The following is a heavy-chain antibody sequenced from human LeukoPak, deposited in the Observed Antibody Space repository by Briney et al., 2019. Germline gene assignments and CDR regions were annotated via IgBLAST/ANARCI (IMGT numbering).Heavy chain of an antibody. CDR1: GYTFTSYG. J-gene: IGHJ6*03. D-gene: IGHD2-2*01. CDR2: ISAYNGNT. Sequence: ASVKVSCKASGYTFTSYGNSRVRQAPGQGLEWMGWISAYNGNTYYAQKLQGRVTMTTDTSTSTAYMELRSLRSDDTAVYYCARDKEDIVVVPAASAGVYYYYYMDVWGKGTTVTISS. V-gene: IGHV1-18*01. CDR3: ARDKEDIVVVPAASAGVYYYYYMDV.